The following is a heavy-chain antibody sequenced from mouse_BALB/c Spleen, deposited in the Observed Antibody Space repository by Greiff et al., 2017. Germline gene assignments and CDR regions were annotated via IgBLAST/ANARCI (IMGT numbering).Heavy chain of an antibody. CDR3: ARGVYGNYFDY. D-gene: IGHD2-1*01. V-gene: IGHV1S137*01. J-gene: IGHJ2*01. Sequence: VQVVESGAELVRPGVSVKISCKGSGYTFTDYAMHWVKQSHAKSLEWIGVISTYYGDASYNQKFKGKATMTVDKSSSTAYMELARLTSEDSAIYYCARGVYGNYFDYWGQGTTLTVSS. CDR2: ISTYYGDA. CDR1: GYTFTDYA.